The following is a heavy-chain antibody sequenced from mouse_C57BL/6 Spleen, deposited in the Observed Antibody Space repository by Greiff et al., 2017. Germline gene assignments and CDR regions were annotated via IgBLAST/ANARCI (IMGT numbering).Heavy chain of an antibody. CDR3: ARSNDYDGFAD. Sequence: EVQRVESVAELVRPGASVKLSCTASGFNIKNTYMHWVKQRPEQGLEWIGRLDPANGNTKYAPKFQGKATITADTSSNTAYLQLSRLKSEDTDIYYCARSNDYDGFADWGKGTLVTVAA. D-gene: IGHD2-4*01. CDR2: LDPANGNT. CDR1: GFNIKNTY. V-gene: IGHV14-3*01. J-gene: IGHJ3*01.